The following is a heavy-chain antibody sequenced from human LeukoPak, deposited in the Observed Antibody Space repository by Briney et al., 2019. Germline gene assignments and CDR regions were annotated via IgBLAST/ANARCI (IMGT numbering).Heavy chain of an antibody. V-gene: IGHV4-39*01. CDR1: GGSISSSSYY. CDR2: IYYSGST. D-gene: IGHD5-18*01. Sequence: PSETLSLTCTVSGGSISSSSYYWGWIRQPPGKGLEWIGSIYYSGSTYYNPSLKSRVTISVDTSKNQFSLKLSSVTAADTAVYYCANRLPGCSYGYLGYYFDYWGQGTLVTVSS. J-gene: IGHJ4*02. CDR3: ANRLPGCSYGYLGYYFDY.